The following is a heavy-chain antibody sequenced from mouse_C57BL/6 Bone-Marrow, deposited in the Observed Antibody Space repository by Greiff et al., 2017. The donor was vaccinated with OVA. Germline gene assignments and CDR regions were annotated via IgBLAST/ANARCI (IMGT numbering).Heavy chain of an antibody. D-gene: IGHD2-4*01. CDR3: ARNDYDGTPYWTFDV. CDR1: GYTFTSYW. J-gene: IGHJ1*03. Sequence: VQLQQPGAELVMPGASVKLSCKASGYTFTSYWMHWVKQRPGQGLEWIGEIDPSDSYTNYNQKFKGKSTLTVDKSSSTAYMQLSSLTSEDSAVYYWARNDYDGTPYWTFDVWGTGTTVTVSS. CDR2: IDPSDSYT. V-gene: IGHV1-69*01.